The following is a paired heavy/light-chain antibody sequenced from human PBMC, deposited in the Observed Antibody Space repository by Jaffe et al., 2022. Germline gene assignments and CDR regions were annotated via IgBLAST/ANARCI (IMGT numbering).Heavy chain of an antibody. V-gene: IGHV3-48*01. CDR2: ISNSGNI. Sequence: EVQLVESGGGLVQPGVSLRLSCAGSGFTFSSFGMNWVRQAPGKGLEWVSFISNSGNIYYADSVKGRFITSRDNAKNSVYLLMNSLRVEDTAVYYCARDRGFNSGRTLAFDIWGQGTMVTVSA. CDR3: ARDRGFNSGRTLAFDI. D-gene: IGHD6-19*01. CDR1: GFTFSSFG. J-gene: IGHJ3*02.
Light chain of an antibody. Sequence: DIQLTQSPSFLSASVGDRVTITCRASQAISSYLAWYQQKPGKAPKLLIYAASTLHSGVPSRFSGSGSRTEFTLTISSLQPEDFATYSCQQLNSYPWTFGQGTKVEIK. CDR1: QAISSY. J-gene: IGKJ1*01. V-gene: IGKV1-9*01. CDR3: QQLNSYPWT. CDR2: AAS.